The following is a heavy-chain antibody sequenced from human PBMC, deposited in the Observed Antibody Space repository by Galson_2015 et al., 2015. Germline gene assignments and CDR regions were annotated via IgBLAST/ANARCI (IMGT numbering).Heavy chain of an antibody. CDR1: GFTFSSYA. CDR2: ISSSSATI. Sequence: SLRLSCAASGFTFSSYAISWVRQAPGKGLEWVSYISSSSATIYYADSVKGRFTISRDNAKNSLYLQMNSLRDEDTAVYYCARDPGRGSYKVVYFDYWGQGTLFPVSS. D-gene: IGHD1-26*01. J-gene: IGHJ4*02. V-gene: IGHV3-48*02. CDR3: ARDPGRGSYKVVYFDY.